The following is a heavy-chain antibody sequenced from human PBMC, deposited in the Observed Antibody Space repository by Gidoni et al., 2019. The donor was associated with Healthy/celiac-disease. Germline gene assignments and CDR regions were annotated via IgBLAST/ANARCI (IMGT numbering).Heavy chain of an antibody. Sequence: EVQLVESGGGLVKPGGSLRLSCAASGFNFSSYSMNWVRQAPGKGLEWVSSISSSSSYIYYADSVKGRFTISRDNAKNSLYLQMNSLRAEDTAVYYCARGTLDYYDSSGYSYYFDYWGQGTLVTVSS. V-gene: IGHV3-21*01. CDR1: GFNFSSYS. CDR2: ISSSSSYI. J-gene: IGHJ4*02. D-gene: IGHD3-22*01. CDR3: ARGTLDYYDSSGYSYYFDY.